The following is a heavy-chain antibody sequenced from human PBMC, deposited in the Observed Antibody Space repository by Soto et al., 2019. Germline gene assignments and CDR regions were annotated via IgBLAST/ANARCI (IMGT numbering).Heavy chain of an antibody. Sequence: QVQLVESGGGVVQPGRSLRLSCAASGFTFSSYGMHWVRQAPGKGLEWVAVIWYDGSNKYYADSVKGRFTISRDNSKNTLYLQMNSLRAEDTAVYYCARVSRPYTLYYYYYGMDVWGQGTTVTVSS. D-gene: IGHD3-16*01. CDR3: ARVSRPYTLYYYYYGMDV. CDR1: GFTFSSYG. V-gene: IGHV3-33*01. J-gene: IGHJ6*02. CDR2: IWYDGSNK.